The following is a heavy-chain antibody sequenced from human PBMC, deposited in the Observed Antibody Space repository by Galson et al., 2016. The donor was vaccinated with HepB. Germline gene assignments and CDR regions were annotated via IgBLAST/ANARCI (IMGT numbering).Heavy chain of an antibody. V-gene: IGHV3-11*04. Sequence: SLRLSCAASGFTFNDHYIDWVRQAPEKGLEWVSFISSGGTTIRYADSAKGRFTLSADNAKNSLYLQMNSLRVEDTAVYYCVREAAGFDPWGRGTLVTVSS. CDR1: GFTFNDHY. CDR2: ISSGGTTI. J-gene: IGHJ5*02. CDR3: VREAAGFDP. D-gene: IGHD6-25*01.